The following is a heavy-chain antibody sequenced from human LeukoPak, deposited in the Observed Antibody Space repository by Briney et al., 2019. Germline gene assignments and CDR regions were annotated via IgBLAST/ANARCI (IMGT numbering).Heavy chain of an antibody. CDR1: GFSFSSYW. CDR3: AGDLDFHNFDY. D-gene: IGHD2/OR15-2a*01. V-gene: IGHV3-7*01. CDR2: IGKAGNGD. Sequence: GGSLRLSCAASGFSFSSYWMTWVRQAPGKGLEWVANIGKAGNGDYYVDSVKGRFTISRDNAKNSVYLQMNSLRVEDTAVYYCAGDLDFHNFDYWGQGALVTVSS. J-gene: IGHJ4*02.